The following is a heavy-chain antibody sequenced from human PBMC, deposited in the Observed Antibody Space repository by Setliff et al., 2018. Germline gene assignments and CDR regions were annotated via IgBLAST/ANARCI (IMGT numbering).Heavy chain of an antibody. J-gene: IGHJ5*02. Sequence: GGSLRLSCAASGFTFSSDAMTWVRQAPGKGLEWVSIISSDGTSIYYTDSVKGRFTISRDNSKNTLYLQMDSLRDDDTAVYYCAKPTQGQLALGAWGQGTLVTVSS. V-gene: IGHV3-23*03. D-gene: IGHD1-1*01. CDR1: GFTFSSDA. CDR2: ISSDGTSI. CDR3: AKPTQGQLALGA.